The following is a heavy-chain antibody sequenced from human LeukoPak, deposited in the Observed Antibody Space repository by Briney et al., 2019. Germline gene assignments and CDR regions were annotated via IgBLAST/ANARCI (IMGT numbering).Heavy chain of an antibody. V-gene: IGHV4-59*08. J-gene: IGHJ6*03. D-gene: IGHD2-15*01. Sequence: SETLSLTCTVSGGSISGYYWSWIRQPPGKGLEWIGYIFYSGSTDYNPSLKSRASISVDTSKNQFSLKLRSVTAADTAVHYCARRRAVVGMDVWGKGTTVTVSS. CDR3: ARRRAVVGMDV. CDR1: GGSISGYY. CDR2: IFYSGST.